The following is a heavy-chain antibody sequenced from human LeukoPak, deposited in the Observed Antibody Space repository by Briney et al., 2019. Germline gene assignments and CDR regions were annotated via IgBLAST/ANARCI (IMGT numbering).Heavy chain of an antibody. D-gene: IGHD1-14*01. Sequence: GGALRLSCAASGFTFSSYSMNWVRQAPGKGREWVSSISSSSSYIYYADSVKGRFTISRDNAKNSLYLQMNSLRAEDTAVYYCARRSNPPGRIDHWGQGTLVTVSS. CDR1: GFTFSSYS. CDR2: ISSSSSYI. J-gene: IGHJ4*02. CDR3: ARRSNPPGRIDH. V-gene: IGHV3-21*01.